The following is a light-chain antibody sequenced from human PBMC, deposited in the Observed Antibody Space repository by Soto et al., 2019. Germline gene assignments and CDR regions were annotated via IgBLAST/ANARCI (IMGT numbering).Light chain of an antibody. V-gene: IGKV1-5*01. CDR2: DSS. J-gene: IGKJ5*01. Sequence: DIQMTQSPSTLSASVGDRFTITCRASQSISTWLAWYQQKSGRAPKLLIYDSSSLESGVPSRFSGSGSGTEFSLTISSLQPDDFATYFCQQYDSFSITFGQGTRREIK. CDR1: QSISTW. CDR3: QQYDSFSIT.